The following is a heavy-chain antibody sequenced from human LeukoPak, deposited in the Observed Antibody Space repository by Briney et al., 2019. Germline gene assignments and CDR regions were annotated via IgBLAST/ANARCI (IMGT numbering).Heavy chain of an antibody. CDR2: IYYSGST. CDR1: GGSISSSSYY. D-gene: IGHD3-9*01. CDR3: AREPYYDILTGHFDY. Sequence: SGTLSLTCTVSGGSISSSSYYWGWIRQPPGKGLEWIGSIYYSGSTYYNPSLKSRVTISVDTSKNQFSLKLSSVTAADTAVYYCAREPYYDILTGHFDYWGQGTLVTVSS. J-gene: IGHJ4*02. V-gene: IGHV4-39*07.